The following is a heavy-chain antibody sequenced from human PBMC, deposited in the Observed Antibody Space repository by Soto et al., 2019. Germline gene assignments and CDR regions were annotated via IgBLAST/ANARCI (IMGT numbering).Heavy chain of an antibody. V-gene: IGHV3-74*01. CDR2: INSDGTTT. CDR3: THCSGESCHGGYFGMDV. D-gene: IGHD2-15*01. Sequence: EAQVVESGGGVVQPGGSLRLSCAGSGFTFSGYWMQWVRQSPGKGLVWVSRINSDGTTTAYADSVKGRFTISRDNSKNTLYLQLSSLRAEDTAVYYCTHCSGESCHGGYFGMDVWGQGTTVTVSS. CDR1: GFTFSGYW. J-gene: IGHJ6*02.